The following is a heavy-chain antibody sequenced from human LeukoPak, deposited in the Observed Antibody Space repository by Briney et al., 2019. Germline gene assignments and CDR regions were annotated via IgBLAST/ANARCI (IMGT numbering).Heavy chain of an antibody. Sequence: PSETLSLTCTVSGGSINSYYWSWIRQPAGKGLEWIGRIYSSGSTNYNPSLKSRVSMSVDASKNQFSLKLTSVTAADTAVYYCAKTGSTIAARPPDYWGQGTLVTVSP. D-gene: IGHD6-6*01. CDR3: AKTGSTIAARPPDY. CDR2: IYSSGST. V-gene: IGHV4-4*07. J-gene: IGHJ4*02. CDR1: GGSINSYY.